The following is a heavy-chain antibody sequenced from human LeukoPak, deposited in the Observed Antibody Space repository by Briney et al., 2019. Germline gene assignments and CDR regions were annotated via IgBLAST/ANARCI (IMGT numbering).Heavy chain of an antibody. D-gene: IGHD4-17*01. CDR2: IRSKAYGGTT. CDR1: GFTFGDYS. J-gene: IGHJ3*01. Sequence: GGSLRLSCTASGFTFGDYSMSWVRQAPGKGLEWVGFIRSKAYGGTTEYAASVKGRFTISRDDSNSIAYLQMNSLRAEDTAVFYCARDLGEAVTPDAFDFWGQGTMVTVSS. V-gene: IGHV3-49*04. CDR3: ARDLGEAVTPDAFDF.